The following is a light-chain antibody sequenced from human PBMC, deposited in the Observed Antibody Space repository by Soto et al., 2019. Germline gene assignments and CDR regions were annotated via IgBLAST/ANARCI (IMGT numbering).Light chain of an antibody. Sequence: QAVVTQPPSVSGAPGQRVTISCTGSSSNIGAGYDVHWYQQLPGTAPKLLIYVNNNRPSGVPDRFSGSKSGTSASLAISGLQPEDEADYYCQSYDNSVSGSVFGGGTKLTVL. CDR2: VNN. J-gene: IGLJ2*01. V-gene: IGLV1-40*01. CDR1: SSNIGAGYD. CDR3: QSYDNSVSGSV.